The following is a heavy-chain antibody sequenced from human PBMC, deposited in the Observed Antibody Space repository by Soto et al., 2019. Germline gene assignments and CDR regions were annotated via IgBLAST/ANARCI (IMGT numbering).Heavy chain of an antibody. CDR2: IYSGGST. Sequence: GSLRLSCAASGFTVSSNYMSWVRQAPGKGLEWVSVIYSGGSTYYADSVKGRFTISRDNSKNTLYLQMNSLRAEDTAVYYCASTYSSSWSRDYWGQGTLVTVSS. CDR3: ASTYSSSWSRDY. J-gene: IGHJ4*02. D-gene: IGHD6-13*01. CDR1: GFTVSSNY. V-gene: IGHV3-66*01.